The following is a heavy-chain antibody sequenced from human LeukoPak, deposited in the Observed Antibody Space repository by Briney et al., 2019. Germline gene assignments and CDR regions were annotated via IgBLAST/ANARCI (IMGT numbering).Heavy chain of an antibody. Sequence: GGSLRLSCAASGFTFDDYGMSWVRQAPGKGLEWVSGINWNGGRTGYADSVKGRLTISRDNAKNSLYLQMNSLRAEDTALYYWGKLAGTGGFDYWGQGTLVTVSS. CDR1: GFTFDDYG. V-gene: IGHV3-20*04. CDR3: GKLAGTGGFDY. J-gene: IGHJ4*02. D-gene: IGHD6-19*01. CDR2: INWNGGRT.